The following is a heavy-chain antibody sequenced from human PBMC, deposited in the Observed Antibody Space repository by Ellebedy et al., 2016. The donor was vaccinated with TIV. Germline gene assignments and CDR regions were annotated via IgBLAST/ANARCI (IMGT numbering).Heavy chain of an antibody. CDR1: GFTFSNYG. V-gene: IGHV3-30*18. J-gene: IGHJ4*02. Sequence: GESLKISXAVSGFTFSNYGMQWVRQAPGKGLEWVAVISYDGSNTNYADSVKGRFTISRDNSKNTLYLQMNSLRVEDRAVYYCAKDLEGFCTGGTCHYSDYWGQGTLVTVSS. D-gene: IGHD2-15*01. CDR2: ISYDGSNT. CDR3: AKDLEGFCTGGTCHYSDY.